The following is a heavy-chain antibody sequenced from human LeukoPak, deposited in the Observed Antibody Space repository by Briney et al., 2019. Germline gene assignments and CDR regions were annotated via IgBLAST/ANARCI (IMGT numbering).Heavy chain of an antibody. CDR1: GFTFSNYW. CDR2: INRDGSTT. D-gene: IGHD3-10*01. J-gene: IGHJ4*02. CDR3: ARDKKSGESSEIDY. V-gene: IGHV3-74*01. Sequence: GGSLRLSCAASGFTFSNYWVQWVRQAPGKGLVWVSRINRDGSTTNYADSVKGRFTVSRDNAKNTLNLQMNSLRAGDTAVYYCARDKKSGESSEIDYWGQGTLVTVSS.